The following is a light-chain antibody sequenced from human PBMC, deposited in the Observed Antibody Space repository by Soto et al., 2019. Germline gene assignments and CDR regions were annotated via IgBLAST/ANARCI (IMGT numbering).Light chain of an antibody. CDR1: QSVSNNY. V-gene: IGKV3-20*01. CDR2: GAS. J-gene: IGKJ1*01. CDR3: QQYGSSGT. Sequence: ESVYVQAPGTLTLSPGERASLSCRASQSVSNNYLAWYQQKPGQAPRLLIYGASNRATGIPDRFSGSGSGTDFTLTISRLEPEDFAVYYGQQYGSSGTLGQGTKVDIK.